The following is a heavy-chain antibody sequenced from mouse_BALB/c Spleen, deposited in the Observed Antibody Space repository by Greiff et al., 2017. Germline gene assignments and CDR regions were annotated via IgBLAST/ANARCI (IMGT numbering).Heavy chain of an antibody. V-gene: IGHV1-69*02. J-gene: IGHJ3*01. CDR2: IYPSDSYT. CDR1: GYTFTSYW. D-gene: IGHD2-10*02. CDR3: SYGNTWFAY. Sequence: VQLQQPGAELVRPGASVKLSCKASGYTFTSYWINWVKQRPGQGLEWIGNIYPSDSYTNYNQKFKDKATLTVDKSSSTAYMQLSSPTSEDAAVYYCSYGNTWFAYWGQGTLVTVSA.